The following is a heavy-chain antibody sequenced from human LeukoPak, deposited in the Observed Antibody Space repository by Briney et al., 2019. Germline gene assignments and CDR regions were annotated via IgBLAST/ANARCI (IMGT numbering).Heavy chain of an antibody. CDR2: IKQDGSEK. CDR1: GFTFSSYW. Sequence: PGGSLRLSCAASGFTFSSYWMSWLRQAPGKGLEWVANIKQDGSEKYYVDSVKGRFTISRDNAKNSLYLQMNSLRAEDTAVYYCARVIGSGYWDYYYYYMDVWGKGTTVTVSS. V-gene: IGHV3-7*01. D-gene: IGHD3-22*01. CDR3: ARVIGSGYWDYYYYYMDV. J-gene: IGHJ6*03.